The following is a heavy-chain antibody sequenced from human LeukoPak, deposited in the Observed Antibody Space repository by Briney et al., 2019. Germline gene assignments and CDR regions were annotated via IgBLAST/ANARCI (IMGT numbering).Heavy chain of an antibody. CDR2: IYYSGST. J-gene: IGHJ4*02. V-gene: IGHV4-39*01. D-gene: IGHD6-19*01. CDR3: ARQNAGYSSGWYAERDY. CDR1: GGSFSGYY. Sequence: SETLSLTCAVYGGSFSGYYWGWIRQPPGKGLEWIGSIYYSGSTYYNPSLKSRVTISVDTSKNQFSLKLSSVTAADTAVYYCARQNAGYSSGWYAERDYWGQGTLVTVSS.